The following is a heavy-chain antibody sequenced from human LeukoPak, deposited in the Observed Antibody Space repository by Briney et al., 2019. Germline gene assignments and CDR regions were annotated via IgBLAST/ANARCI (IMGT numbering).Heavy chain of an antibody. CDR1: GFTFSTYW. D-gene: IGHD3-16*01. J-gene: IGHJ4*02. Sequence: GESLKISCVASGFTFSTYWMTWVRQAPGKGLEWVANINEDGSEKHYVDFVKGRFTVSRDNAKNSLYLQMNSLRVEDTAVYYCAREEAGGPDYWGQGTLVTVSS. CDR2: INEDGSEK. CDR3: AREEAGGPDY. V-gene: IGHV3-7*01.